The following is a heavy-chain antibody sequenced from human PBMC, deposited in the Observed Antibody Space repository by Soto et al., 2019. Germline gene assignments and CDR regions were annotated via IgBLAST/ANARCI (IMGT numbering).Heavy chain of an antibody. Sequence: SETLSLTCSVSGGSISGSYWSWIRQSPGKGLEWLGYVYYTGSTNYSPSLRSRVSISVDTSKNEFSLRLSSVTAADTAVYFCARSVAVPGAHIDYWGQGTQLTVSS. CDR2: VYYTGST. CDR3: ARSVAVPGAHIDY. J-gene: IGHJ4*02. D-gene: IGHD6-19*01. CDR1: GGSISGSY. V-gene: IGHV4-59*01.